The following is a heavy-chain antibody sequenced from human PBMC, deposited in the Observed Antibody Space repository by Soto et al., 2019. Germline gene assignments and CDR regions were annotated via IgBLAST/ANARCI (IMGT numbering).Heavy chain of an antibody. Sequence: GGSLRLSCAASGFTISSYAMSWVRQAPGKGLEWVSAISGSGNTYYAESVKGRFTISRDNSKNTLYLQMNILGAEDTAVYYCARGFYGEGVEYWGQGTLVTVSS. J-gene: IGHJ4*02. CDR3: ARGFYGEGVEY. CDR1: GFTISSYA. CDR2: ISGSGNT. V-gene: IGHV3-23*01. D-gene: IGHD4-17*01.